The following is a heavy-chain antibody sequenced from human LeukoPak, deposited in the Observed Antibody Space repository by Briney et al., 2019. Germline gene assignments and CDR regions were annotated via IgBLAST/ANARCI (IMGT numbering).Heavy chain of an antibody. Sequence: ASVKVSCKASGYTFTSYDINWVRQATGQALEWMGWMNPNSGNTGYAQKLQGRVTMTRNTSISTAYMELSSLTSEDTAVYYCGIRFSRSSGSAIDYWGQGTLVTVAS. CDR2: MNPNSGNT. D-gene: IGHD3-10*01. V-gene: IGHV1-8*01. J-gene: IGHJ4*02. CDR3: GIRFSRSSGSAIDY. CDR1: GYTFTSYD.